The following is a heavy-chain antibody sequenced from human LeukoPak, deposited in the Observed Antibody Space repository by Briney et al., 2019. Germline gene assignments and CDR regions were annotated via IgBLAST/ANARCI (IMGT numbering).Heavy chain of an antibody. D-gene: IGHD2-2*01. CDR2: INPNSGGT. CDR3: ARGKDIVVVPAAPPDAFDI. Sequence: ASVKVSCKASGYTFTGYYMHWVRQAPGQGLEWMGRINPNSGGTNYAQKFQGRVTMARDTSISTAYMELSRLRSDDTAVYYCARGKDIVVVPAAPPDAFDIWGQGTMVTVSS. J-gene: IGHJ3*02. CDR1: GYTFTGYY. V-gene: IGHV1-2*06.